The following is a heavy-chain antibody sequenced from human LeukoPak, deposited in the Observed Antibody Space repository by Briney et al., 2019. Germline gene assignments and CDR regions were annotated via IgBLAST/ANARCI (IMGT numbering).Heavy chain of an antibody. CDR1: GFTFSAYA. CDR3: AKHDPRRVVITNWFDP. Sequence: QTGGSLRLSCAASGFTFSAYAISWVRQAPGKGLEWDSAISGSGGITYYADSVKGRFTISRGNSKNTLYLQMNSLRAEDTAVYYCAKHDPRRVVITNWFDPWGQGTLVTVSS. V-gene: IGHV3-23*01. J-gene: IGHJ5*02. CDR2: ISGSGGIT. D-gene: IGHD3-22*01.